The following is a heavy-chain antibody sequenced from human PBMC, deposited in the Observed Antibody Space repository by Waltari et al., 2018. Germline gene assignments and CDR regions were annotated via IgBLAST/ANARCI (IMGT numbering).Heavy chain of an antibody. D-gene: IGHD6-13*01. CDR1: GGSCNDYS. CDR3: ARDPGNPMDWKFDL. J-gene: IGHJ2*01. CDR2: INHSGDT. V-gene: IGHV4-34*01. Sequence: QVQIHQWGAGLLRPSETLSLTCAVSGGSCNDYSWSWIRQPPGKGLEWIGQINHSGDTDYNPSLMSRVSMSVDTSKKQVSLKLTSVTAADTAMYYCARDPGNPMDWKFDLWGRGTLVTVSS.